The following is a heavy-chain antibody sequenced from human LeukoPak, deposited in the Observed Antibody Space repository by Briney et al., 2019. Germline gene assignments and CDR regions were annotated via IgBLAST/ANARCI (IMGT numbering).Heavy chain of an antibody. CDR2: ISAYNGNT. D-gene: IGHD4-11*01. CDR3: ARDLTTVTTNWFDP. V-gene: IGHV1-18*01. J-gene: IGHJ5*02. CDR1: GYTFTSYG. Sequence: ASVKVSRKASGYTFTSYGISWVRQAPGQGLEWMGWISAYNGNTNYAQKLQGRVTMTTDTSTSTAYMELRSLRSDDTAVYYCARDLTTVTTNWFDPWGQGTLVTVSS.